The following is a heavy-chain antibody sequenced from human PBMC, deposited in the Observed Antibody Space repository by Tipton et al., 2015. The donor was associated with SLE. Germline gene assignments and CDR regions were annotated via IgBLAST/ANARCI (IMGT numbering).Heavy chain of an antibody. J-gene: IGHJ3*02. D-gene: IGHD2-2*01. CDR2: INHSGST. V-gene: IGHV4-34*01. Sequence: LRLSCAASGFTFSSYAMSWVRQPPGKGLEWIGEINHSGSTNYNPSLKSRVTISVDTSKNQFSLKLSSVTAADTAVYYCARAFIVVVPAAHDNAFDIWGQGTMVTVSS. CDR3: ARAFIVVVPAAHDNAFDI. CDR1: GFTFSSYA.